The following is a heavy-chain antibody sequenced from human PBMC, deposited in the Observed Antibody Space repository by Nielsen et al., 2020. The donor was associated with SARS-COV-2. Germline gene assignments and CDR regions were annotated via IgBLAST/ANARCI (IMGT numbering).Heavy chain of an antibody. D-gene: IGHD3-10*01. J-gene: IGHJ5*02. CDR1: GGSISSSSYY. V-gene: IGHV4-39*01. Sequence: SETLSLTCNVSGGSISSSSYYWGWIRQPPGKGLEWIGSIYYSGSTYHSPSLKSRVTIFVDTSKNQFSLKLSSVTAADTAVYYCARHFRRREFRTGFDPWGQGTLVTVSS. CDR2: IYYSGST. CDR3: ARHFRRREFRTGFDP.